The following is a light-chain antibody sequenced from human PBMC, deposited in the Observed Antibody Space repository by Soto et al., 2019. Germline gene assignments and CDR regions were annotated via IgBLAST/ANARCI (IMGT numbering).Light chain of an antibody. Sequence: DIVMTQSPDSLAVSLGERATINCKSSQSVLYSSNNNNYLAWYQQKPGQPPKLLIYWASTRESGVPDRFSGSGSGTDFTLTISSLQAEDVAVYYCQQYYSTPWTFGQGTKLEIK. CDR2: WAS. V-gene: IGKV4-1*01. CDR3: QQYYSTPWT. CDR1: QSVLYSSNNNNY. J-gene: IGKJ2*01.